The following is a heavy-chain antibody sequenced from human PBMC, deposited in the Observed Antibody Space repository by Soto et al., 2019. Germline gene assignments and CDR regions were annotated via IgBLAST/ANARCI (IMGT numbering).Heavy chain of an antibody. CDR3: ARGVVPAARRLGWFDP. CDR1: GYSFTSYW. J-gene: IGHJ5*02. Sequence: GESLKISCKGSGYSFTSYWISWVRQMPGKGLEWMGRIDPSDSYTSYSPSFQGHVTISADKSISTAYLQWSSLKASDTAMYYCARGVVPAARRLGWFDPWGQGTLVTVSS. V-gene: IGHV5-10-1*01. CDR2: IDPSDSYT. D-gene: IGHD2-2*01.